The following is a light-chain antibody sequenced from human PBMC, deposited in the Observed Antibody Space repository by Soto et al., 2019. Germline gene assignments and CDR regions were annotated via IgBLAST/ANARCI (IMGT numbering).Light chain of an antibody. J-gene: IGLJ3*02. CDR2: LEGSGSY. CDR3: ETWDSNTQV. Sequence: QPVLTQSSSASASLGSSVKLTCTLSSGHSSYIIAWHQQQPGKAPRYLMKLEGSGSYNKGSGVPDRFSGSSSGADRYLTISNLQSEDEADSYCETWDSNTQVFGGGTKLTVL. CDR1: SGHSSYI. V-gene: IGLV4-60*03.